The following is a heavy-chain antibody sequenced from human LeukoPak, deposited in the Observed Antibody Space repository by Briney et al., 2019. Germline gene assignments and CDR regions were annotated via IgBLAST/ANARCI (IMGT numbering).Heavy chain of an antibody. D-gene: IGHD6-19*01. CDR3: ARGGGGWYSYYFDY. Sequence: PSVKSRVTMSVDTSKNQFSLKLSSVTAADTAVYYCARGGGGWYSYYFDYWGQGTLVTVSS. V-gene: IGHV4-30-2*04. J-gene: IGHJ4*02.